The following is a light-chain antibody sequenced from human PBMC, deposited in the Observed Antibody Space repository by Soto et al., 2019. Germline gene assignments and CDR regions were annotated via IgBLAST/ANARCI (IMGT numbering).Light chain of an antibody. CDR3: QQYNNWPPLT. Sequence: EIVMTQSPATLSVSPGDRATLSCRASQSVSSNLAWYQQKPGQAPRLLIYGASTRATGIPARFRGSGSGTEFTLTISSLQSEDFAVYYCQQYNNWPPLTFGGGTKVEI. CDR1: QSVSSN. J-gene: IGKJ4*01. CDR2: GAS. V-gene: IGKV3-15*01.